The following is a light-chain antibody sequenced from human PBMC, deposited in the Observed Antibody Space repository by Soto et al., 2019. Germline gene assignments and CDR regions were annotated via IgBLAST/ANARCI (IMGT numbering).Light chain of an antibody. CDR2: GAS. CDR3: QQYGSSLLT. V-gene: IGKV3-20*01. CDR1: QSVSKY. Sequence: EIVLTQSPATLSLSPGERATLSCRASQSVSKYLAWYQQKPGQAPRLLIFGASGRATGIPERFSGSGSGTDFSLTISRLEPEDSAVYYCQQYGSSLLTFGGGTKVDIK. J-gene: IGKJ4*01.